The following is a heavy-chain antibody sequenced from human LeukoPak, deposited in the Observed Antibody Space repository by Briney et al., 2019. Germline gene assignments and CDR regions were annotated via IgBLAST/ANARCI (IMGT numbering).Heavy chain of an antibody. V-gene: IGHV3-21*01. D-gene: IGHD3-22*01. CDR1: GFTFSSYS. Sequence: GGSLRLSCAASGFTFSSYSMNWVRQAPGKGLEWVSSISSSSSYIYYADSVKGRFTISRDNAKNSLYLQMNSLRAEDTAVYYCASSYYYDSSGYYGYYFDYWGQGTLVTVSP. CDR3: ASSYYYDSSGYYGYYFDY. J-gene: IGHJ4*02. CDR2: ISSSSSYI.